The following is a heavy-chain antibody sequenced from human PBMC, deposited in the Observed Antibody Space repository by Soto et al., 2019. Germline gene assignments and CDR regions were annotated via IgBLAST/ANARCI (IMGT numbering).Heavy chain of an antibody. CDR2: ISSSISSI. J-gene: IGHJ6*02. CDR1: GFTFSSYS. D-gene: IGHD4-17*01. V-gene: IGHV3-21*01. Sequence: GGSLRLSCAASGFTFSSYSMNWVRQAPGKGLEWVSSISSSISSIYYADSVKGRFTISRDNAKNSLYLQMNSLRAEDTAVYYCARGGDYLIYYYGMDVWGQGTTVTVSS. CDR3: ARGGDYLIYYYGMDV.